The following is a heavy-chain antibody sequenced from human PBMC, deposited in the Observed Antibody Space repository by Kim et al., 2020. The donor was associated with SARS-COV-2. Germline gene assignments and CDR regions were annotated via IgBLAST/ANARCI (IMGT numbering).Heavy chain of an antibody. V-gene: IGHV3-30*18. Sequence: SLRLSCAASGFTFSSYGMHWVRQAPGKGLEWVAVISYDGSNKHYADSVKGRFTISRDNSKNTLYLQMNSLRAEDTAVYYCAKEGLYSGSYYTGFDYWGQGTLVTVSS. D-gene: IGHD1-26*01. CDR1: GFTFSSYG. CDR3: AKEGLYSGSYYTGFDY. J-gene: IGHJ4*02. CDR2: ISYDGSNK.